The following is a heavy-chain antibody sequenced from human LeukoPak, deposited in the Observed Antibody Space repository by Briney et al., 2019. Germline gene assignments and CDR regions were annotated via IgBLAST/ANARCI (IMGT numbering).Heavy chain of an antibody. CDR3: ARVDLLTGYYFFDY. V-gene: IGHV1-18*01. D-gene: IGHD3-9*01. CDR2: IRGDNGNT. J-gene: IGHJ4*02. Sequence: ASVKVSCKASGYTFSNYGISWVRQAPGQGLEWVGWIRGDNGNTNYAQKLQGRVAMTTDTSTSTAYMELRSLGSDETAVYYCARVDLLTGYYFFDYWGQGTLVTVSS. CDR1: GYTFSNYG.